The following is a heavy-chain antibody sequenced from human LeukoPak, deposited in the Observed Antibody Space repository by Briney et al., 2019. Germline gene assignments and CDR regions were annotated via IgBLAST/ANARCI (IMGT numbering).Heavy chain of an antibody. D-gene: IGHD3-3*01. CDR1: GGTFSSYA. V-gene: IGHV1-8*02. CDR3: ALYYDFWSGYFAYGMDV. J-gene: IGHJ6*02. CDR2: MNPNSGNT. Sequence: ASVKVSCKASGGTFSSYAISWVRQATGQGLEWMGWMNPNSGNTGYAQKFQGRVTMTRNTSISTAYMELSSLRSEDTAVYYCALYYDFWSGYFAYGMDVWGQGTTVTVSS.